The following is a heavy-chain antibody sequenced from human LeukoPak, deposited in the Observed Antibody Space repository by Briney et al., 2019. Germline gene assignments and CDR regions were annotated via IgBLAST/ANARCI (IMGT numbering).Heavy chain of an antibody. CDR3: AKDLEDSYYFDY. V-gene: IGHV3-23*01. J-gene: IGHJ4*02. CDR2: ISGSGGST. Sequence: GGSLRLSCAASGFTFSSYAMSWVRQAPGKGLEWVSAISGSGGSTCYADSVKGRFTISGDNSKNTLYLQMNSLRAEDTAVYYCAKDLEDSYYFDYWGQGTLVTVSS. CDR1: GFTFSSYA. D-gene: IGHD1-1*01.